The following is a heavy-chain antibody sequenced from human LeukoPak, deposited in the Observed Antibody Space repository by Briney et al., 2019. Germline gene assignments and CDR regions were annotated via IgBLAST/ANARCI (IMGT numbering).Heavy chain of an antibody. CDR2: IYSGGST. V-gene: IGHV3-66*01. Sequence: GGSLRLSCAASGLTVSKNYMTWVRKAPGKGLEWVSVIYSGGSTYYADSVKGRFTISRDNSKNTLYLQMNSLRAEDTAVYYCAREQTFPYFDSWGQGTLVTVSS. D-gene: IGHD3-16*01. CDR1: GLTVSKNY. J-gene: IGHJ4*02. CDR3: AREQTFPYFDS.